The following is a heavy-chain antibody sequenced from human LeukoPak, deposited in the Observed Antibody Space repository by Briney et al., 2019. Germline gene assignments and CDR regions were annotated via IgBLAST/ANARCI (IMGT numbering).Heavy chain of an antibody. CDR1: GGSISSGGYP. V-gene: IGHV4-30-2*01. CDR3: AGYSIAAAGNFDY. D-gene: IGHD6-13*01. CDR2: IYHCGSI. Sequence: PSEPLSLTCAVSGGSISSGGYPWRWIRQPPGKGLDWFGCIYHCGSIYYNPSLKSRVTISVDRSKNRFSLKLSSVTAADTAVYYCAGYSIAAAGNFDYWGQGTLVTVSS. J-gene: IGHJ4*02.